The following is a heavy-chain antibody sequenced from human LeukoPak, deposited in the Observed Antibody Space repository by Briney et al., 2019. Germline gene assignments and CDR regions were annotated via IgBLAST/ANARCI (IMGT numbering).Heavy chain of an antibody. J-gene: IGHJ6*03. V-gene: IGHV3-15*01. CDR3: TTDSGHCSSTSCSYYYYYYIDV. CDR1: GFTFSNAW. CDR2: IKSKTDGGTT. D-gene: IGHD2-2*03. Sequence: PGGSLRLTCAASGFTFSNAWMSWVRQAPGKGLEWVGRIKSKTDGGTTDYAAPVKGRFTISRDDSKNTLYLQMNSLKTEDTAVYYCTTDSGHCSSTSCSYYYYYYIDVWGKGTTVTISS.